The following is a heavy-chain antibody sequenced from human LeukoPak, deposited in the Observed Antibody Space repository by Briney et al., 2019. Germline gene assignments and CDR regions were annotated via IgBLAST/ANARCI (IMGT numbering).Heavy chain of an antibody. CDR1: GFTFDDYG. V-gene: IGHV3-20*04. J-gene: IGHJ6*02. CDR2: INWNGGST. Sequence: GSLRLSCAASGFTFDDYGMSWVRQAPGKGLEWVSGINWNGGSTGYADSVKGRFTISRDNAKNSLYLQMNSLRAEDTAVYYCARDRISTHYYYYYGMDVWGQGTTVTVSS. CDR3: ARDRISTHYYYYYGMDV.